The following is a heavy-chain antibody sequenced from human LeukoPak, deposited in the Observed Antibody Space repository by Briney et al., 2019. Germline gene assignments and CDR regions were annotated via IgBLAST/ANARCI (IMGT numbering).Heavy chain of an antibody. CDR2: IYHSGST. Sequence: SETLSLTCAVSGYSISSGYYWGWIRQPPGKGLEWIGSIYHSGSTYYNPSLKSRVTISVDTSKNQFSLKLSSVTAADTAVYYCAREKSCRVYGMDVWGKGTTVTVSS. CDR3: AREKSCRVYGMDV. J-gene: IGHJ6*04. V-gene: IGHV4-38-2*02. CDR1: GYSISSGYY.